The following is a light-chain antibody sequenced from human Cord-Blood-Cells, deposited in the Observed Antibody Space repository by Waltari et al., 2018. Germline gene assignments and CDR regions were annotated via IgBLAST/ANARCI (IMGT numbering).Light chain of an antibody. Sequence: DIQMTQSPSSLSASVGDRVTITCRASQSISSYLNWYQQKPGKAPKLLIYAASSLQSGVPSRFSVSGSGTDFTLTISSLQPEDVATYYCQQSYSTPTFGGGTKVEIK. J-gene: IGKJ4*01. CDR2: AAS. CDR1: QSISSY. V-gene: IGKV1-39*01. CDR3: QQSYSTPT.